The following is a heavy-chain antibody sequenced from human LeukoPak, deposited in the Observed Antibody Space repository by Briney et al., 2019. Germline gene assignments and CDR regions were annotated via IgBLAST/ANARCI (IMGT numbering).Heavy chain of an antibody. CDR3: AMIEQVVSNVEGGY. Sequence: GGSLRLSCAASGFSFRMSWVRQAPGKGLEWVANIKQDGSLKGYVDSVKGRFTISRDNAKNSLYLQMNSLRADDTAVYFCAMIEQVVSNVEGGYWGQGTLVTVSS. J-gene: IGHJ4*02. V-gene: IGHV3-7*01. D-gene: IGHD6-6*01. CDR2: IKQDGSLK. CDR1: GFSFR.